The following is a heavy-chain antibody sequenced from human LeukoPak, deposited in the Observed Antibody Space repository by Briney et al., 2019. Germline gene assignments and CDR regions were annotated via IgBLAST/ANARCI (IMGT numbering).Heavy chain of an antibody. CDR3: APTWGGGSRYFDL. D-gene: IGHD2-15*01. V-gene: IGHV1-69*05. CDR1: GGTFSSYA. CDR2: IIPIFGTA. Sequence: VKVSCKASGGTFSSYAISWVRQAPGQGLEWMGRIIPIFGTANYAQKFQGRVTITTDESTSTAYMELSSLRSEDTAVYYCAPTWGGGSRYFDLWGRGTLVTVSS. J-gene: IGHJ2*01.